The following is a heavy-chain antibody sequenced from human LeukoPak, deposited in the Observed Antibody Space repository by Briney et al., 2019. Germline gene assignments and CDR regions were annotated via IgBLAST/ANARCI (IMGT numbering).Heavy chain of an antibody. CDR3: AKDEDVNSSRRGLWLSRFGSNNLFQH. CDR2: ISWNSDSI. J-gene: IGHJ1*01. V-gene: IGHV3-9*01. D-gene: IGHD6-19*01. Sequence: GRSQRLSCAASGFTFDDYAMHWVRQAPGNGLEWVPGISWNSDSICYADSVKGRFTISRDNAKNSLYLQMNSLRAEDTALYYCAKDEDVNSSRRGLWLSRFGSNNLFQHWGQGTLVTVSS. CDR1: GFTFDDYA.